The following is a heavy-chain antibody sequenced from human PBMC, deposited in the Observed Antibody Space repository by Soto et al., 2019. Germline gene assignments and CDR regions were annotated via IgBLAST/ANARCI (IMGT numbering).Heavy chain of an antibody. J-gene: IGHJ4*02. CDR3: AHGGGDDLGYCGSTSCLYPPGY. D-gene: IGHD2-2*01. V-gene: IGHV2-5*01. Sequence: QITLKESGPTLVRPTQTLTLTCTFSGFSLSTSGVGVGWIRQPPGKALEWLAVIYWNDDKRYSPSLMSRLTITKDTSRNQVVLTMTNMDPVDTATYYCAHGGGDDLGYCGSTSCLYPPGYWGQGTLVTVSS. CDR2: IYWNDDK. CDR1: GFSLSTSGVG.